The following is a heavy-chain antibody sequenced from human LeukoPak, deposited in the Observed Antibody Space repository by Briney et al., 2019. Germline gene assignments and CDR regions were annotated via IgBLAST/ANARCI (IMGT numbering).Heavy chain of an antibody. Sequence: PGGSLRLSCAASGFTVSNNYMSWVRQAPGKGLEWVSVIYRGGSTYYADSVKGRFTISRDNSKNTLYFQMSSLRAEDTAVYYCAGARGDCSGGSCSIEYWGRGTLVTVSS. CDR3: AGARGDCSGGSCSIEY. V-gene: IGHV3-66*01. CDR2: IYRGGST. CDR1: GFTVSNNY. D-gene: IGHD2-15*01. J-gene: IGHJ4*02.